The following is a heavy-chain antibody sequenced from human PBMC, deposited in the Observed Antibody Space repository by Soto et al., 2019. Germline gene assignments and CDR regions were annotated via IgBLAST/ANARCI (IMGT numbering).Heavy chain of an antibody. CDR3: AREDFWSGSEGFDY. D-gene: IGHD3-3*01. J-gene: IGHJ4*02. Sequence: HVQLVESGGGVVQPGRSLRLSCAASGFTFSSYAMHWVRQAPGKGLEWVAVISYDGSNKYYADSVKGRFTISRDNSKNTLYLQMNSLRAEDTAVYYCAREDFWSGSEGFDYWGQGTLVTVSS. CDR1: GFTFSSYA. V-gene: IGHV3-30-3*01. CDR2: ISYDGSNK.